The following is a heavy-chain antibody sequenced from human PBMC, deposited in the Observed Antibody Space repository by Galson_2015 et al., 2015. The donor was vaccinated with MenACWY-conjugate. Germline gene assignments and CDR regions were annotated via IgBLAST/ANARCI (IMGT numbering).Heavy chain of an antibody. D-gene: IGHD1-1*01. V-gene: IGHV3-74*01. Sequence: SLRLSCAASGFTFNNYWMYWVRHPQGEGLEWISYIKADGSFSNYADSVKGRFTISTDNAKNMVYLQMDGLGDEDTAVYFCARDNNWSFDSWGQGTLVTVSS. CDR3: ARDNNWSFDS. J-gene: IGHJ4*02. CDR2: IKADGSFS. CDR1: GFTFNNYW.